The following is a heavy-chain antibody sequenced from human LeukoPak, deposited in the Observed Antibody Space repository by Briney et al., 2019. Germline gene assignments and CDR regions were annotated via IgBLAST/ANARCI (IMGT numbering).Heavy chain of an antibody. CDR1: GGSISSSSYY. CDR3: ARAPYCTNGLCYPRYYFDY. Sequence: SETLSLTCTVSGGSISSSSYYWGWIRQPPGKGLEWIGSIFYSGGTYYNPSLKSRVTISVDTSKNQFSLKLNSVTAADTAVYYCARAPYCTNGLCYPRYYFDYWGQGTLVTVSS. CDR2: IFYSGGT. V-gene: IGHV4-39*07. D-gene: IGHD2-8*01. J-gene: IGHJ4*02.